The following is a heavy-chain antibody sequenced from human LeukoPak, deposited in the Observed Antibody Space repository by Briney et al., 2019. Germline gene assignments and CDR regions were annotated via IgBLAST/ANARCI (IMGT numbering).Heavy chain of an antibody. V-gene: IGHV3-30*18. CDR1: GFTFSSYG. D-gene: IGHD3-22*01. J-gene: IGHJ3*02. CDR2: ISYDGSNK. CDR3: AKDYYDPPWAFDI. Sequence: PGRSLRLSCAASGFTFSSYGMHWVRQAPGKGLEWVAVISYDGSNKYYAESVKGRFTISRDNSKNTLYLQMNSLRAEDTAVYYCAKDYYDPPWAFDIWGQGTMVTVSS.